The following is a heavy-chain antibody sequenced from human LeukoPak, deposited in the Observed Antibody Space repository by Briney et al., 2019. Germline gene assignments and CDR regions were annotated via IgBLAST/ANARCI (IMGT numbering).Heavy chain of an antibody. CDR3: ARARRYSSSSPFDY. CDR2: ISSSSSYI. J-gene: IGHJ4*02. V-gene: IGHV3-21*01. Sequence: GGSLRLSCAASGFTFSSYSMNWVRQAPGKGLEWVSSISSSSSYIYYADSVKGRFTIFRDNAKNSLYLQMNSLRAEDTAVYYCARARRYSSSSPFDYWGQGTLVTVSS. CDR1: GFTFSSYS. D-gene: IGHD6-6*01.